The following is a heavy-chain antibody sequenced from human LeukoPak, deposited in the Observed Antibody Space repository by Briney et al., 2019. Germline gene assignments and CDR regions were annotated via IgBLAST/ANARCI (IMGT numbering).Heavy chain of an antibody. CDR3: ARDAYGDYAHSY. J-gene: IGHJ4*02. D-gene: IGHD4-17*01. CDR1: GFTFSSHA. CDR2: ISGSGGST. V-gene: IGHV3-23*01. Sequence: GGSLRLSCAASGFTFSSHAMSWVRQAPGKGLEWVSAISGSGGSTYYADSVKGRFTISRDNAKNSLYLQMNSLRAEDTAVYYCARDAYGDYAHSYWGQGTLVTVSS.